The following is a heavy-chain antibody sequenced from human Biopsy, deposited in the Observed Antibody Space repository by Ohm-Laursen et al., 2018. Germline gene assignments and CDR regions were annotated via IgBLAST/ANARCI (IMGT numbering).Heavy chain of an antibody. CDR2: IYFTGRT. Sequence: GTLSLTCTVSGGSFSGYYWSWTRQPPGKALEWIGYIYFTGRTSYNPSLKSRVTMSVDTSKKQLSLKVRSVTAADTAVYYCARGEYSSSIFDHWGQGTLVTVSS. CDR1: GGSFSGYY. J-gene: IGHJ4*02. V-gene: IGHV4-59*12. D-gene: IGHD6-6*01. CDR3: ARGEYSSSIFDH.